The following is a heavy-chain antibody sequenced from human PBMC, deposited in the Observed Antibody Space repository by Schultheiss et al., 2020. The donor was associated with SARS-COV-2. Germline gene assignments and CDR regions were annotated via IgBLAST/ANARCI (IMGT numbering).Heavy chain of an antibody. V-gene: IGHV4-34*01. CDR2: INHSGST. Sequence: SETLSLTCAVYGGSFSGYYWSWIRQPPGKGLEWIGEINHSGSTNYNPSLKSRVTISVDTSKNQFSLKLSSVTAADTAVYYCARCPSIFGVGAWGYNWFDPWGQGTLVTVSS. CDR3: ARCPSIFGVGAWGYNWFDP. D-gene: IGHD3-3*01. J-gene: IGHJ5*02. CDR1: GGSFSGYY.